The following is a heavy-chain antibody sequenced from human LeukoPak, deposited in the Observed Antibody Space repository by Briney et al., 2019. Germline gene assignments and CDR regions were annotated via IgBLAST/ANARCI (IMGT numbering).Heavy chain of an antibody. Sequence: PSETLSLTCTVCSGSISSGSYYWSWIRQPAGKGLEWIGRMYSSGSTNYNPSLQSRVTISRDTSKNQFSLNLSSVTAADTAIYYCARGIALTGSTKGDWFDPWGQGTLVTVSS. V-gene: IGHV4-61*02. CDR1: SGSISSGSYY. D-gene: IGHD1-20*01. CDR2: MYSSGST. J-gene: IGHJ5*02. CDR3: ARGIALTGSTKGDWFDP.